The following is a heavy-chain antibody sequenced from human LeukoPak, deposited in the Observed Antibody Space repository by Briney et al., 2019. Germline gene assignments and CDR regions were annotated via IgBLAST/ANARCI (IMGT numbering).Heavy chain of an antibody. CDR2: IYYSGST. Sequence: NTSETLSLTCTVSGGSISSYYWSWIRQPPGKGLEWIGYIYYSGSTNYNPSLKSRVTISVDTSKNQFSLKLSSVTAADTAVYYCARGDCSSTSCYRTKNDDAFDIWDQGTMVTVSS. CDR3: ARGDCSSTSCYRTKNDDAFDI. CDR1: GGSISSYY. J-gene: IGHJ3*02. D-gene: IGHD2-2*01. V-gene: IGHV4-59*01.